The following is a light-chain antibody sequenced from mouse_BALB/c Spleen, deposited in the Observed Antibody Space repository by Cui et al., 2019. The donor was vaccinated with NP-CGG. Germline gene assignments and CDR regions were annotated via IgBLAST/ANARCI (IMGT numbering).Light chain of an antibody. J-gene: IGLJ1*01. Sequence: AVVTQESALTTSPGETVTLTCRSITGAVTTSNYANWVQEKPDHLFTGLIGGTNNRAPGVPARFSGSLIGGKAALTITGAQTEDEAIYFCALWYSNHWVFGGGTKLTVL. CDR2: GTN. V-gene: IGLV1*01. CDR3: ALWYSNHWV. CDR1: TGAVTTSNY.